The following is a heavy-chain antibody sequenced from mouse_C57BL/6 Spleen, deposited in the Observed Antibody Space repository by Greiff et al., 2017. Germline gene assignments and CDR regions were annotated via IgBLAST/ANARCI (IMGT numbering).Heavy chain of an antibody. CDR3: ARQTTGFDY. CDR1: GYTFTSYW. Sequence: QVQLQQSGAELVRPGSSVKLSCKASGYTFTSYWMHWVKQRPIQGLEWIGNIDPSDSETHYNQKFKDKATLTVDKSSSTAYMQLSSLTSDDSAVYYCARQTTGFDYWGQGTTLTVSS. J-gene: IGHJ2*01. V-gene: IGHV1-52*01. D-gene: IGHD1-1*01. CDR2: IDPSDSET.